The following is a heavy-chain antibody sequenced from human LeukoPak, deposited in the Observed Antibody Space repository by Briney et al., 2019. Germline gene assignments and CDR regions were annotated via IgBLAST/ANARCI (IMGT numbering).Heavy chain of an antibody. Sequence: PSETLSLTCTVSGGSISSSSYYWGWNRQPPGKGLEWIGSIYYSGSTYYNPSLKSRVTISVDTSKNQFSLKLSSVTAADTAVYYCARLGAVDDAFDIWGQGTMVTVSS. CDR1: GGSISSSSYY. CDR3: ARLGAVDDAFDI. V-gene: IGHV4-39*01. CDR2: IYYSGST. D-gene: IGHD3-3*01. J-gene: IGHJ3*02.